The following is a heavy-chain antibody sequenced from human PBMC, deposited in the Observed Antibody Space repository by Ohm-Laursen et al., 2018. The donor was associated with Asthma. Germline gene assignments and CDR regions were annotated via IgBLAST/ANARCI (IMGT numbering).Heavy chain of an antibody. CDR1: GGSISSGGYY. J-gene: IGHJ4*02. CDR3: ASVDTAMVFDY. D-gene: IGHD5-18*01. CDR2: IYYSGIT. Sequence: TLSLTCTVSGGSISSGGYYWSWIRQHPGKGLEWIGYIYYSGITYSNPSLRSRVTISVDTSKNQFSLKLSSVTAADTAVYYCASVDTAMVFDYWGQGTLVTVSS. V-gene: IGHV4-31*03.